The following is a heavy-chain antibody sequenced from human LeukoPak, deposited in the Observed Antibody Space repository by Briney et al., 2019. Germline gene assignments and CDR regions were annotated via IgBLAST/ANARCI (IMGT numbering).Heavy chain of an antibody. CDR2: INPNSGGT. CDR3: ARGGDIAARPFDY. Sequence: ASVKVSCKASGYTFTGYFMHWVRQAPGQGLEWLGWINPNSGGTYFAQKFQGRVTMTRDMSISTAYMELSRLTSDDTAVYYCARGGDIAARPFDYWGQGTLVTVSS. J-gene: IGHJ4*02. D-gene: IGHD6-6*01. CDR1: GYTFTGYF. V-gene: IGHV1-2*02.